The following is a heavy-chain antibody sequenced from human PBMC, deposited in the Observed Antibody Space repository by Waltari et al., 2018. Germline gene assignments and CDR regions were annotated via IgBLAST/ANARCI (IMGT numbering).Heavy chain of an antibody. J-gene: IGHJ4*02. V-gene: IGHV3-73*02. CDR1: GFTFSGSA. Sequence: EVQLVESGGGLVQPGGSLKLSCAASGFTFSGSAMHWVRQASGQGLEWVGRIRSKANSYATAYAASVKGRFTISRDDSKNTAYLQMNSLKTEDTAVYYCTAGIVVVVAATAFDYWGQGTLVTVSS. CDR3: TAGIVVVVAATAFDY. D-gene: IGHD2-15*01. CDR2: IRSKANSYAT.